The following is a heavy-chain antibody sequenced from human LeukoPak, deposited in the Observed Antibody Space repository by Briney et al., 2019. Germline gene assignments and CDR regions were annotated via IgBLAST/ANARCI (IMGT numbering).Heavy chain of an antibody. CDR3: AKDICITTNCYFNY. V-gene: IGHV3-9*03. Sequence: GGSLRLSCAASGFTFDDYAMHWVRQAPGKGLEWVSGISWNSGNIGYADSVKGRFTISRDNAKNSLYLQMNSLRAEDMALYYCAKDICITTNCYFNYSGQGTLVTVSS. CDR1: GFTFDDYA. CDR2: ISWNSGNI. D-gene: IGHD2-2*01. J-gene: IGHJ4*02.